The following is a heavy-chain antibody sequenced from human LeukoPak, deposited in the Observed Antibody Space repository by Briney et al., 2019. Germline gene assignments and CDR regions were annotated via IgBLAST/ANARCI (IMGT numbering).Heavy chain of an antibody. V-gene: IGHV1-69*13. J-gene: IGHJ4*02. D-gene: IGHD3-10*01. Sequence: ASVRVSCKASGGTFSSYAISWVRQAPGQGLEWMGGIIPIFGTANYAQKFRGRVTITADESTSTAYMELSSLRSEDTAVYYCARGDYYGSGTYYKKTVDYWGQGTLVTVSS. CDR2: IIPIFGTA. CDR1: GGTFSSYA. CDR3: ARGDYYGSGTYYKKTVDY.